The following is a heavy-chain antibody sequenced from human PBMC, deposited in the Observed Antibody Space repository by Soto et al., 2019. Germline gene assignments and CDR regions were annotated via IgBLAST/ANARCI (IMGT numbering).Heavy chain of an antibody. CDR3: ARVRYSGYEEWNYGMDV. CDR2: IYYSGST. CDR1: GGSISSGGYY. J-gene: IGHJ6*02. D-gene: IGHD5-12*01. V-gene: IGHV4-31*03. Sequence: KTSETLSLTCTVSGGSISSGGYYWSWIRQHPGKGLEWIGYIYYSGSTYYNPSLKSRVTISVDTSKNQFSLKLSSVTAADTAVYYCARVRYSGYEEWNYGMDVWGQGTTVTVSS.